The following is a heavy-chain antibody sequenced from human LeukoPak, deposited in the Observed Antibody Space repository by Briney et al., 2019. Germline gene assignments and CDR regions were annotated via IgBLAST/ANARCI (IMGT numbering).Heavy chain of an antibody. CDR3: ARDFRRLAYCGGDCYSLRYYYYYMDV. J-gene: IGHJ6*03. CDR1: GGSISSYY. Sequence: PSETLSLTCTVSGGSISSYYWSWIRQPAGKGLEWIGRIYTSGSTNYNPSLKSRVTMSVDTSKNQFSLKLSSVTAADTAVYYCARDFRRLAYCGGDCYSLRYYYYYMDVWGKGTTVTISS. V-gene: IGHV4-4*07. D-gene: IGHD2-21*02. CDR2: IYTSGST.